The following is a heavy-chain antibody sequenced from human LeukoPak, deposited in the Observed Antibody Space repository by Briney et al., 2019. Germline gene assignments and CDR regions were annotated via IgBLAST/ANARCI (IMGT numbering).Heavy chain of an antibody. D-gene: IGHD3-16*02. V-gene: IGHV1-18*04. CDR1: GYTFTSYG. Sequence: WASVKVSCKASGYTFTSYGISWVRQAPGQGLEWMGSISPYTGNTKYAERFQDRVIMTTDTSTRTAYMELRSLRSDDTGVFCCAIDQYDYVWGSYRPYFDYWGQGTLVTVSS. J-gene: IGHJ4*02. CDR2: ISPYTGNT. CDR3: AIDQYDYVWGSYRPYFDY.